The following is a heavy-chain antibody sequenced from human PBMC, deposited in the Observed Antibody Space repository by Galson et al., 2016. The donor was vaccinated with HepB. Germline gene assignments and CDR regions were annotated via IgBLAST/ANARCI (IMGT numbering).Heavy chain of an antibody. J-gene: IGHJ3*02. CDR2: VNSDQIST. Sequence: SLRLSCAASGFTFSSYWMHWVRQAPGKGLVWVSRVNSDQISTSYADSVKGRFTISRDNAKNTLYLQMNILRAEDTAVYYCASSDAFDIWGQGTMITVSS. V-gene: IGHV3-74*01. CDR1: GFTFSSYW. CDR3: ASSDAFDI.